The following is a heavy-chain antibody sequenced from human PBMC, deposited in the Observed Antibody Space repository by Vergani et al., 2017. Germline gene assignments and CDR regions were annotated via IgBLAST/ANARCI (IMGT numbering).Heavy chain of an antibody. V-gene: IGHV3-30-3*01. Sequence: QVQLVESGGGVVQPGRSLRLSCTASGFTFSSYAMHWVRQAPGKGLEWVAVISYDGSNKYYADSVKGRFTISRDNSKNTLYLQMNSLRAEDTAVYYCAKGPYFYGDYDFDYWGQGTLVTVSS. CDR2: ISYDGSNK. D-gene: IGHD4-17*01. CDR1: GFTFSSYA. J-gene: IGHJ4*02. CDR3: AKGPYFYGDYDFDY.